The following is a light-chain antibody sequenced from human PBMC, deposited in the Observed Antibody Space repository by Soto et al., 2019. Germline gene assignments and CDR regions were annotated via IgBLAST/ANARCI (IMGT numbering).Light chain of an antibody. J-gene: IGKJ4*01. CDR1: QSISDT. CDR2: GAS. V-gene: IGKV3-15*01. Sequence: EIVMTQSPATLSVTPEGGATLSCRASQSISDTLAWYQQKPGQAPRLLIHGASTRAPGFPARFSGSGSGTDFTLTISRLEPEDFAVYYCQQYGSSPFFGGGAKVDI. CDR3: QQYGSSPF.